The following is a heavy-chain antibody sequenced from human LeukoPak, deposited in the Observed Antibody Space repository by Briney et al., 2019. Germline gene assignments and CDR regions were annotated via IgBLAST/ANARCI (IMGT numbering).Heavy chain of an antibody. CDR2: IIPILGIA. CDR1: GGTFSSYA. CDR3: ARVGIVGATNNWFDP. Sequence: SVKVSCKASGGTFSSYAISWVRQAPGQGLEWMGRIIPILGIANYAQKFQGRVTITADKSTSTAYMELSSLRSEDTAVYYCARVGIVGATNNWFDPWGQGTLVTVSS. D-gene: IGHD1-26*01. J-gene: IGHJ5*02. V-gene: IGHV1-69*04.